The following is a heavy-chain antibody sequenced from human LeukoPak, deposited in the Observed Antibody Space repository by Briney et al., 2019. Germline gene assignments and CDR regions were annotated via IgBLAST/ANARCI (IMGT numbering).Heavy chain of an antibody. CDR2: IRTKATSYDA. J-gene: IGHJ4*02. D-gene: IGHD2-21*01. CDR1: GFTFSGSP. Sequence: GGSLKLSCAAYGFTFSGSPMHWVRQPSGKGLEWVGRIRTKATSYDAAYAASVKGRFTISRDDSKNTAYLQMNSLKTEDTAMYYCSREGCGATGCYTNDYWGQGTLVTVSS. V-gene: IGHV3-73*01. CDR3: SREGCGATGCYTNDY.